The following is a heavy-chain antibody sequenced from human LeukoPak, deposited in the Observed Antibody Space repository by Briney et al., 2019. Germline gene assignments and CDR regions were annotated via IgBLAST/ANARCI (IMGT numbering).Heavy chain of an antibody. Sequence: SETLSLTCTVSGGSISVYYWSWIRQPPGKGLEWIGYVYDSGSTKYNPSLKSRVTISVDTSNDQFSLKQTSVTAADTAVYYCARSSRDSSGYSDLDPCGQGILVTVSS. V-gene: IGHV4-59*01. D-gene: IGHD3-22*01. CDR3: ARSSRDSSGYSDLDP. CDR2: VYDSGST. J-gene: IGHJ5*02. CDR1: GGSISVYY.